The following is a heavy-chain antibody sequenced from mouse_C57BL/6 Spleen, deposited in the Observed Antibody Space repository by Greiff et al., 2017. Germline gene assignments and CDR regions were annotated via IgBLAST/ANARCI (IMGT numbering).Heavy chain of an antibody. CDR1: GYTFTDYE. V-gene: IGHV1-15*01. J-gene: IGHJ2*01. CDR3: TMGVYDGYRFDY. CDR2: IDPETGGT. Sequence: QVQLQQSGAELVRPGASVTLSCKASGYTFTDYEMHWVKQTPVHGLEWIGAIDPETGGTAYNQKFKGKAILTADKSSSTAYMELRSLSSEDSAVYYCTMGVYDGYRFDYWGQGTTLTVSS. D-gene: IGHD2-3*01.